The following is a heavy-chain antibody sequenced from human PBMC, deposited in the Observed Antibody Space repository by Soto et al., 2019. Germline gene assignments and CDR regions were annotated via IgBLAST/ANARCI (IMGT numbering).Heavy chain of an antibody. D-gene: IGHD2-2*01. V-gene: IGHV3-21*01. CDR3: ARDPGYCSSTSCYVYFDY. J-gene: IGHJ4*02. Sequence: GGSLRLSCAASGFTFSSYSMNWVRQAPGKGLEWVSSISSSSSYIYYADSVKGRFTISRDNAKNSLYLQMNSLRAEDTAVYYCARDPGYCSSTSCYVYFDYWGQGTLVTVSS. CDR2: ISSSSSYI. CDR1: GFTFSSYS.